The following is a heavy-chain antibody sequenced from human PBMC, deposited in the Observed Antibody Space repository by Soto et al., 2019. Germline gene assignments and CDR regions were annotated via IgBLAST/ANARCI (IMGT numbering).Heavy chain of an antibody. D-gene: IGHD6-6*01. CDR3: ARRSSSSYPPYYYYGMEV. CDR2: IYPGDSDT. V-gene: IGHV5-51*01. J-gene: IGHJ6*02. CDR1: GYSFTSYW. Sequence: PGESLKISCKGSGYSFTSYWIGWVRQMPGKGLEWMGIIYPGDSDTRYSPSFQGQVTISADKSISTAYLQWSSLKASDTAMYYCARRSSSSYPPYYYYGMEVWGQGTTVTV.